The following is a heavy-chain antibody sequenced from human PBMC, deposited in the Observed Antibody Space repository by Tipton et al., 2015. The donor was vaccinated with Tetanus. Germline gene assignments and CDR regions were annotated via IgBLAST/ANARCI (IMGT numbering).Heavy chain of an antibody. J-gene: IGHJ3*02. Sequence: SLRLSCAASGLAFSSYDMHWVRQATGKGLEWVSAIGTAGDTYYPGSVKGRFTISRENAKNSLYLQMNSLRAGDTAVYYCARSLGDAFDIWGQGTMVTVSS. V-gene: IGHV3-13*01. D-gene: IGHD7-27*01. CDR3: ARSLGDAFDI. CDR2: IGTAGDT. CDR1: GLAFSSYD.